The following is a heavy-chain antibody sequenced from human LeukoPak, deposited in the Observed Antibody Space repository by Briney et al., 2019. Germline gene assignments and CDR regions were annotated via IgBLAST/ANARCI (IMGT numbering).Heavy chain of an antibody. CDR2: MNPNSGNT. CDR3: ARVGLRDSSGHLRGFDY. Sequence: ASVKVSCKASGYTFTSYDINWVRQATGQGLEWMGWMNPNSGNTGYAQKFQGRVTITRNTSISTAYMELSSLRSEDTAVYYCARVGLRDSSGHLRGFDYWGQGTLATVSS. D-gene: IGHD6-19*01. CDR1: GYTFTSYD. V-gene: IGHV1-8*03. J-gene: IGHJ4*02.